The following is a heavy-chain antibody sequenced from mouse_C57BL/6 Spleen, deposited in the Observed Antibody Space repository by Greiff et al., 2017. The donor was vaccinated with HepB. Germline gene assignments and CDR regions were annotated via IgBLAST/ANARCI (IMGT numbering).Heavy chain of an antibody. Sequence: QVQLQQSGPELVKPGASVKISCKASGYAFSSSWMNWVKQRPGKGLEWIGRIYPGDGDTNYNGKFKGKATLTADKSSSTAYMQLSSLTSEDSAVYFCARSDGYYVYFDVWGTGTTVTVSS. J-gene: IGHJ1*03. CDR3: ARSDGYYVYFDV. V-gene: IGHV1-82*01. D-gene: IGHD2-3*01. CDR2: IYPGDGDT. CDR1: GYAFSSSW.